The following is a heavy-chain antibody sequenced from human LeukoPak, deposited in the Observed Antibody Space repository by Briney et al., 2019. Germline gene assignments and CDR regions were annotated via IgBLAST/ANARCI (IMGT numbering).Heavy chain of an antibody. J-gene: IGHJ4*02. V-gene: IGHV3-23*01. CDR2: MSASGSHT. CDR3: AKVRSGNNYYFDY. D-gene: IGHD1/OR15-1a*01. CDR1: GFTFSDFA. Sequence: SGGSLRLSCAASGFTFSDFAVSWVRQAPGKGLEWVSGMSASGSHTHSADFVKGRFTISRDNFKNTLYLQMNGLRVEDTAVYYCAKVRSGNNYYFDYWGQGTLVTVSS.